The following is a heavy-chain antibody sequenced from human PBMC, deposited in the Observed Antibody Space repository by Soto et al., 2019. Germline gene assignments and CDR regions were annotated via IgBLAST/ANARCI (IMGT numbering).Heavy chain of an antibody. CDR2: ISYDGTEE. CDR3: AKGRFDVVTISPFDH. J-gene: IGHJ4*01. V-gene: IGHV3-30*18. D-gene: IGHD3-3*02. Sequence: GGAVRLAGAASGFTFSSFGMHWVRQAPGKGLEWVAVISYDGTEEKYADSVKGRATVSRDNSKNTVYLQMNRLRGDDSAIYYCAKGRFDVVTISPFDHWGQGTLVTVSS. CDR1: GFTFSSFG.